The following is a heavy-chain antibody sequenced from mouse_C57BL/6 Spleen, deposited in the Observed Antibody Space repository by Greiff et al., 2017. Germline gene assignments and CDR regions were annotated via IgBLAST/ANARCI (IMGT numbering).Heavy chain of an antibody. J-gene: IGHJ2*01. V-gene: IGHV1-63*01. CDR3: TTMVTSYYFDY. D-gene: IGHD2-2*01. CDR2: IYPGGGYT. Sequence: QVQLKESGAELVRPGTSVKMSCKASGYTFTNYWIGWAKQRPGHGLEWIGDIYPGGGYTNYNEKFKGKATLTADKSSSTADMQFSSLTSEDSAIYYCTTMVTSYYFDYWGQGTTLTVSS. CDR1: GYTFTNYW.